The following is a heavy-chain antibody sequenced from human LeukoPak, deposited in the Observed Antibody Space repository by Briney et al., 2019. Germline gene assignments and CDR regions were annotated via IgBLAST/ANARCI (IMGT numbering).Heavy chain of an antibody. J-gene: IGHJ4*02. CDR1: GGSFSGYY. CDR2: ISNSGSDI. Sequence: PSETLSLTCAVYGGSFSGYYWSWIRQAPGKGLEWVSYISNSGSDIYYAESVKGRFTISRDNAENSLYLQMTSLRADDTAVYYCARENYDYGWGNFRKGSFDNWGQGSLVTVSS. CDR3: ARENYDYGWGNFRKGSFDN. D-gene: IGHD3-16*01. V-gene: IGHV3-11*01.